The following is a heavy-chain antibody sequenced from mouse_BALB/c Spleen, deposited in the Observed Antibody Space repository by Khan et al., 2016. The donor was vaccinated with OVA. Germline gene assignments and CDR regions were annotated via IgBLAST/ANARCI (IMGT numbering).Heavy chain of an antibody. V-gene: IGHV3-2*02. CDR1: GYSITSDYA. D-gene: IGHD2-3*01. Sequence: EVQLQESGPGLVKPSQSLSLTCTVTGYSITSDYAWNWIRQFPGNKLEWMGYISYSGTTTYNPSLKSRISITRDTSKNQFFLQLNFLTTEDTATYYCARSPDGYYAWFAYWGQGTLVTVSA. J-gene: IGHJ3*01. CDR3: ARSPDGYYAWFAY. CDR2: ISYSGTT.